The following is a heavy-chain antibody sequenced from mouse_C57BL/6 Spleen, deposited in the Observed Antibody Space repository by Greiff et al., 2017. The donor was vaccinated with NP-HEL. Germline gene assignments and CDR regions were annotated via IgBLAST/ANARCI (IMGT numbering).Heavy chain of an antibody. Sequence: QVQLQQPGAELVRPGSSVKLSCKASGYTFTSYWMDWVKQRPGQGLEWIGNIYPSDSETHYNQKFKDKATLTVDKSSSTAYMQLSSLTSEDSAVYYCARGDYTRFAYWGQGTLVTVSA. CDR2: IYPSDSET. J-gene: IGHJ3*01. CDR1: GYTFTSYW. CDR3: ARGDYTRFAY. V-gene: IGHV1-61*01. D-gene: IGHD2-12*01.